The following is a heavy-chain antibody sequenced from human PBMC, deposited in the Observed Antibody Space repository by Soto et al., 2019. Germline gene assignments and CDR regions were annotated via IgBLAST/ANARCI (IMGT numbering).Heavy chain of an antibody. Sequence: GGSLRLSCAASGFTFSSYAMSWVRQAPGKGLEWVSAISGSGGSTYYADSVKGRFTISRDNSKNTLYLQMNSLRAEDTAVYYCAKPVDFRGWLRATYYYYYGMDVWGQGTTVTVSS. D-gene: IGHD3-10*01. CDR3: AKPVDFRGWLRATYYYYYGMDV. CDR2: ISGSGGST. V-gene: IGHV3-23*01. CDR1: GFTFSSYA. J-gene: IGHJ6*02.